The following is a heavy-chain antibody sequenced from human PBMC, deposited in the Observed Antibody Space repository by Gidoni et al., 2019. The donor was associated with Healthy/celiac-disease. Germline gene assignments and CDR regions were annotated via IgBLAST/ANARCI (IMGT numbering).Heavy chain of an antibody. CDR3: ARVFSGYSYGFYAFDI. J-gene: IGHJ3*02. CDR1: GYTFTSYG. V-gene: IGHV1-18*01. D-gene: IGHD5-18*01. CDR2: ISAYNGNT. Sequence: QVQLLQSGAEVKTPGASVKVSCKASGYTFTSYGISWVRQAPGQGLEWMGWISAYNGNTNYAKKLQGRVTMTTDTSTSTAYMELRSLRSDDTAVYYCARVFSGYSYGFYAFDIWGQGTMVTVSS.